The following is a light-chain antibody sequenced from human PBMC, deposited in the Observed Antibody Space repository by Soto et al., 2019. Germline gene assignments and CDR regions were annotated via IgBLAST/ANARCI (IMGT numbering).Light chain of an antibody. V-gene: IGKV1-5*01. CDR3: KEYSSYQA. CDR1: RSISSW. CDR2: DAS. J-gene: IGKJ1*01. Sequence: SPSTLWTSVGDGNSLNCRASRSISSWLAWYQQKPGKVPKLLIYDASVLERGVPSGFSGSVCGSGCTVTIIRRQSDDFAMFIGKEYSSYQAVGQGTKVDIK.